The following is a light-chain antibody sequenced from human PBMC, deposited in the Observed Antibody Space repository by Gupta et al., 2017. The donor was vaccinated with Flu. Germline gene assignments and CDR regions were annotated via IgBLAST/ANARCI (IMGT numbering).Light chain of an antibody. V-gene: IGKV3-11*01. CDR3: QQRDKWPLIT. Sequence: APLSVSPGDRATLSCRASQSVKWYLACYQQKPGQPPRLLIYDASNRATGIPARFSGSGSGTDFTLTISSLEPEDFAFYYCQQRDKWPLITFGQGTRLEIK. J-gene: IGKJ5*01. CDR2: DAS. CDR1: QSVKWY.